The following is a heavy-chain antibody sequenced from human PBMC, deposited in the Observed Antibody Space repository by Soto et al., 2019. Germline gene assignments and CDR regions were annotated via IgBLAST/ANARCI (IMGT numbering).Heavy chain of an antibody. CDR1: GGSISSYY. Sequence: SETLSLTCTGSGGSISSYYWSWIRQPPGKGLEWIGYIYYSGSTNYNPSLKSRVTISVDTSKNQFSLKLSSVTAADTAVYYCAMYHIYGGYSNSSDPWCQGTLVTGSS. D-gene: IGHD4-17*01. CDR2: IYYSGST. CDR3: AMYHIYGGYSNSSDP. V-gene: IGHV4-59*08. J-gene: IGHJ5*02.